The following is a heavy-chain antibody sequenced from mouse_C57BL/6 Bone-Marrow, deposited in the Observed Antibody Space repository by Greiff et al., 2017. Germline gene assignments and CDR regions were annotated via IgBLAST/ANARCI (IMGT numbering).Heavy chain of an antibody. CDR3: ARHPLLDWVYWYFDV. CDR1: GFTFSSYG. Sequence: EVQVVESGGDLVKPGGSLTLSCAASGFTFSSYGMSWVRQTPDKRLEWVATISSGGSYTYYPDSVKGRFTISRDNAKNTLYLQMSSLKSEDTAMYYCARHPLLDWVYWYFDVWGTGTTVTVSS. V-gene: IGHV5-6*01. J-gene: IGHJ1*03. CDR2: ISSGGSYT. D-gene: IGHD4-1*01.